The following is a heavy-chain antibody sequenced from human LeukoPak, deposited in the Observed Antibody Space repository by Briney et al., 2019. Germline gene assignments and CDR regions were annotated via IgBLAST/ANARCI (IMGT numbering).Heavy chain of an antibody. Sequence: GGSLRLSCAASGFTFSNYWMSWVRQAPGKGLEWVANIKQDGSEKCYVDSVKGRFTISRDNAKNSLYLQMNSLRAEDTAVYYCARDQAKLRYYFDYWGQGTLVAVSS. D-gene: IGHD4-17*01. CDR3: ARDQAKLRYYFDY. CDR1: GFTFSNYW. V-gene: IGHV3-7*01. CDR2: IKQDGSEK. J-gene: IGHJ4*02.